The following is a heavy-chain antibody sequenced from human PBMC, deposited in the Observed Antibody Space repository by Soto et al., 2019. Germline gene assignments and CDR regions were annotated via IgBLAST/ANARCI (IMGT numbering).Heavy chain of an antibody. D-gene: IGHD2-21*02. CDR3: AKDWREYCGGDCVDY. J-gene: IGHJ4*02. CDR1: GFTFSSYA. V-gene: IGHV3-23*01. Sequence: EVQLLESGGGLVQPGGSLRLSCAASGFTFSSYAMSWVRQAPGKGLEWVSAISGSGGSTYYADSVKGRFTISRDNSKNTLYLQMNSLGAEDTAVYYCAKDWREYCGGDCVDYWGQGTLVTVSS. CDR2: ISGSGGST.